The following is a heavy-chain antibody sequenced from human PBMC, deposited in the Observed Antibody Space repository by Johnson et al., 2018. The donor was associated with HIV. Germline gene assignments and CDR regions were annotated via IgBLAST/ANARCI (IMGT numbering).Heavy chain of an antibody. CDR2: IKQDGTEK. J-gene: IGHJ3*02. D-gene: IGHD1-26*01. CDR1: GFTFSSYW. CDR3: ARSYRSGSYHGGGWKAFDI. Sequence: VQLVESGGGLVQPGGSLRLSCAASGFTFSSYWMNWVRQAPGKGLELVANIKQDGTEKYYVDSVKGRFTISRANAKNSLYLQLNSLGAEDTAVYYCARSYRSGSYHGGGWKAFDILGQGTMVTVSS. V-gene: IGHV3-7*05.